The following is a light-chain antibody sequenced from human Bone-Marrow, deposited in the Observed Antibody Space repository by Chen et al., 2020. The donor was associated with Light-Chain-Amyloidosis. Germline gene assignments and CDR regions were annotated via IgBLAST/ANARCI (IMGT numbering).Light chain of an antibody. CDR1: DLPTKY. CDR2: RDT. J-gene: IGLJ3*02. V-gene: IGLV3-25*03. CDR3: QSADSSLSGSRV. Sequence: SYELTQPPSVSVSPGQTARITCSGDDLPTKYAYWYQQKPGQAPVLVIHRDTERPSGISERFSGSSSGTTATLTISGVQAEDEADYHCQSADSSLSGSRVFGGGTKLTVL.